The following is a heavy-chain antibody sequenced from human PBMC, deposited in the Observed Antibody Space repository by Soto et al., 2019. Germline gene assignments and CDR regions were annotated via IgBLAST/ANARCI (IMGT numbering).Heavy chain of an antibody. CDR3: AKVLAAIREFTHY. V-gene: IGHV1-69*02. Sequence: SVKVSCKASGGTFSSDTISWVRQAPGQGLEWMGRIIPILGIANYAQKFQGRVTITADKSTSTAYMELRRVRSEDTGVYYGAKVLAAIREFTHYWGQGTLVPVSS. CDR2: IIPILGIA. D-gene: IGHD6-25*01. CDR1: GGTFSSDT. J-gene: IGHJ4*02.